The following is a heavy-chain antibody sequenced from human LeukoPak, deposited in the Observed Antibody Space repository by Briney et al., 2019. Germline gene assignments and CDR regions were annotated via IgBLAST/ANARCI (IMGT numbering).Heavy chain of an antibody. D-gene: IGHD3-22*01. V-gene: IGHV5-51*01. Sequence: GEPLKISCKGSAYSFTSYWIGWVRQMPGKGLEWMGIIYPEDSDTRYSPSFQGQVTISADKSISTAYLQWNSLKASDTAMYYCARLLDSSGFYFDYWGQGTLATVSS. J-gene: IGHJ4*02. CDR2: IYPEDSDT. CDR3: ARLLDSSGFYFDY. CDR1: AYSFTSYW.